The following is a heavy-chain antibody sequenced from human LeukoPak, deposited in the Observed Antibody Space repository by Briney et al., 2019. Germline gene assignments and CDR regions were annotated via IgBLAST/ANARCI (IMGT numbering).Heavy chain of an antibody. CDR3: ARAANYYGSGLPWDY. CDR2: IYTSGST. CDR1: GGSISSGSYY. J-gene: IGHJ4*02. V-gene: IGHV4-61*02. D-gene: IGHD3-10*01. Sequence: SETLSLTCTASGGSISSGSYYWSWIRQPAGKGLEWIGRIYTSGSTNYNPSLKSRVTISVDTSKNQFSLKLSSVTAADTAVYYCARAANYYGSGLPWDYWGQGTLVTVSS.